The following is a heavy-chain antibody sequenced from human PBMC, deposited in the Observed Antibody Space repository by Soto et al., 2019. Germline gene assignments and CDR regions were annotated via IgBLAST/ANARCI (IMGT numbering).Heavy chain of an antibody. Sequence: SETLSLTCTVSGGSISRGCYYCSWIRQHPGKGLEWIGYINYSGSTNYNPSLKSRVTISVDTSKNQFSLKLSSVTAADTAVYYCARGSEELELSLYYYYYYGMDVWGQGTTVTVSS. CDR3: ARGSEELELSLYYYYYYGMDV. V-gene: IGHV4-31*03. CDR1: GGSISRGCYY. D-gene: IGHD1-7*01. J-gene: IGHJ6*02. CDR2: INYSGST.